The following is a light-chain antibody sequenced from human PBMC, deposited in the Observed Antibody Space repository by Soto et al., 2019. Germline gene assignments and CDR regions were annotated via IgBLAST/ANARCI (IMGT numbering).Light chain of an antibody. Sequence: EIVLTQSPCTLSLSPGERATLSCRASQSVSSYLAWYQQKPGQAPRLLIYDASNRATGIPARFSGSGSGTDFTLTISSLEPEDFAVYYCQQYGSSPSTFGQGTRLEI. CDR2: DAS. V-gene: IGKV3-20*01. CDR1: QSVSSY. J-gene: IGKJ5*01. CDR3: QQYGSSPST.